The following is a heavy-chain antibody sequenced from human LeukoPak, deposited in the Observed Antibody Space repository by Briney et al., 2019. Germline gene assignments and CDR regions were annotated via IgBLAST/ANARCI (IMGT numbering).Heavy chain of an antibody. CDR3: AKDRGFGAAAGHSFYFDC. CDR1: GFTFSTYA. Sequence: GGSLRLSCAASGFTFSTYAMSWVRQAPGKGLEWVSAISGSGGNTYYADSVKGRFTISRDNSKNTLYLQMNSLRAEDTAVYYCAKDRGFGAAAGHSFYFDCWGQGTLVTVSS. J-gene: IGHJ4*02. V-gene: IGHV3-23*01. D-gene: IGHD6-25*01. CDR2: ISGSGGNT.